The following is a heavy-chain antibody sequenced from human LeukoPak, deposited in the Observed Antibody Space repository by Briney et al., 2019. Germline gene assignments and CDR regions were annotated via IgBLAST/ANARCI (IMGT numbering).Heavy chain of an antibody. D-gene: IGHD2-2*01. CDR1: GYIFTDYY. Sequence: ATVKVSCKASGYIFTDYYMHWVRQTPGKGLQWMGRIDPEYDATIHGDDFQGRVTMRTDTSTDTAYMELSGLTSEDTGVYYCATIGDQRVLLYWGQGTPVTVSS. CDR2: IDPEYDAT. J-gene: IGHJ4*02. V-gene: IGHV1-69-2*01. CDR3: ATIGDQRVLLY.